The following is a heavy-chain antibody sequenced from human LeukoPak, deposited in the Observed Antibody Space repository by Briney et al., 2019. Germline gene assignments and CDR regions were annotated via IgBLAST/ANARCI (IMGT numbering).Heavy chain of an antibody. J-gene: IGHJ5*02. D-gene: IGHD6-13*01. CDR3: ARGAAGGLDR. CDR2: ISYDGSNK. V-gene: IGHV3-30-3*01. Sequence: GGSLRLSCAASGFTFSSYAMHWVRQAPGKGLEWVAVISYDGSNKYYADSVKGRFTISRDNSKNTLYPQMNSLRAEDTAVYYCARGAAGGLDRWGQGTLVTVSS. CDR1: GFTFSSYA.